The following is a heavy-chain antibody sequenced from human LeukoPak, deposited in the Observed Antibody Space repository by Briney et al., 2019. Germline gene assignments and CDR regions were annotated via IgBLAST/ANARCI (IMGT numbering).Heavy chain of an antibody. J-gene: IGHJ3*02. CDR3: ARVRGLLGDAFDI. Sequence: NPSETLSLTCAVYGGSFSGYYWSWIRQPPGKGLEWIGEINHSGSTNYNPSLKSRVTISVDTSKNQFSLKLSSVNAADTAVYYCARVRGLLGDAFDIWGQGTMVTVSS. CDR2: INHSGST. CDR1: GGSFSGYY. D-gene: IGHD3-10*01. V-gene: IGHV4-34*01.